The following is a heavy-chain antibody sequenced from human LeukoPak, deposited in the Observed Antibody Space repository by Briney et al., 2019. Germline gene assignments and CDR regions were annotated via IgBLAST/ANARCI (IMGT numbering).Heavy chain of an antibody. CDR3: ARVYDGSWYYFDY. V-gene: IGHV4-39*07. D-gene: IGHD6-13*01. J-gene: IGHJ4*02. Sequence: PSETLSLTCTVSGDSISSSYYYWGWIRQPPGKGLEWIGSIDYSGSTYHNPSLKSRVTISVDTSKNQFSLKLSSVTAADTAVYYCARVYDGSWYYFDYWGQGTLVTVSS. CDR2: IDYSGST. CDR1: GDSISSSYYY.